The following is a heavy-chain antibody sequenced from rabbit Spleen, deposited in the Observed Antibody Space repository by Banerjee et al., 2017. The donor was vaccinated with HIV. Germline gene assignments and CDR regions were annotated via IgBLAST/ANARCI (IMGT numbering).Heavy chain of an antibody. V-gene: IGHV1S45*01. CDR3: ARDTGSSFSSYGMDL. Sequence: QEQLEESGGGLVQPGASLTLTCKASGFSFSSTYYICWVRQAPGKGLEWISCIAGSSSDFTYSATWAKGRFTISKTSSTTVTLQMTSLTVADTATYFCARDTGSSFSSYGMDLWGPGTLVTVS. J-gene: IGHJ6*01. CDR2: IAGSSSDFT. CDR1: GFSFSSTYY. D-gene: IGHD8-1*01.